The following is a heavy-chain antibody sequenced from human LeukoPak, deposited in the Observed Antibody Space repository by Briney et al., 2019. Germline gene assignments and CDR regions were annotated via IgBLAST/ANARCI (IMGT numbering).Heavy chain of an antibody. CDR2: ISAYNGNT. J-gene: IGHJ3*02. D-gene: IGHD3-9*01. Sequence: ASVTVSFTASGYTFTIYGISWVRQAPGQGLEWMGWISAYNGNTNYAQTLQRRVTMTTDTSTSTAYMYLQSLRSDVTAVYYCARAGAHYDILTGYYLPPGTPFYIWGQGTMVTVSS. V-gene: IGHV1-18*01. CDR1: GYTFTIYG. CDR3: ARAGAHYDILTGYYLPPGTPFYI.